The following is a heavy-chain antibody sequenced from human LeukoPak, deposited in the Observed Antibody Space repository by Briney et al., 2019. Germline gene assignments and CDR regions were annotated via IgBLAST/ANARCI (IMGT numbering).Heavy chain of an antibody. J-gene: IGHJ4*02. D-gene: IGHD3-16*02. CDR2: ISSSSSYI. Sequence: GGSLRLFCAASGFTFSSYSMNWVRQAPGKGLEWVSSISSSSSYIYYADSVKGRFTISRDNAKNSLYLQMNSLRAEDTAVYYCARGITFGGVIVTYWGQGTLVTVSS. CDR1: GFTFSSYS. CDR3: ARGITFGGVIVTY. V-gene: IGHV3-21*01.